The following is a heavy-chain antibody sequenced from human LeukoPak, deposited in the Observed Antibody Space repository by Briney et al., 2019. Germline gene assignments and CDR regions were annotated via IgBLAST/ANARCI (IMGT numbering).Heavy chain of an antibody. Sequence: KSSETLSLTCTVSGGSISSSNYYWGWIRQPPGKGLEWIGSIFYSGITHYNPSLKSRVTISVDTSKNQFSLKLSSVTAADTAVYYCARAESGYSYGLFYWGQGTLVTVSS. CDR2: IFYSGIT. D-gene: IGHD5-18*01. J-gene: IGHJ4*02. V-gene: IGHV4-39*07. CDR3: ARAESGYSYGLFY. CDR1: GGSISSSNYY.